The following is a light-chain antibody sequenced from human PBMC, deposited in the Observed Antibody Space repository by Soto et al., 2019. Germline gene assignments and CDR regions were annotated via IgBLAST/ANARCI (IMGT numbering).Light chain of an antibody. CDR3: QKYETSPYT. J-gene: IGKJ2*01. Sequence: ESVLTQSPGTLSLSPGERATLSCRASQTVIKNYLAWYQRRPGQAPMLLVYGASNRATGIPDRFGGGGSGTDFTLTITRLEPEDSALDYCQKYETSPYTCGQGTKLEIK. CDR1: QTVIKNY. V-gene: IGKV3-20*01. CDR2: GAS.